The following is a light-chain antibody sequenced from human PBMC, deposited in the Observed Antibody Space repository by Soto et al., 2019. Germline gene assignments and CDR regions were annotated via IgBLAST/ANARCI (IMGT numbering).Light chain of an antibody. CDR3: QQRSNWPPT. CDR2: DAS. J-gene: IGKJ1*01. V-gene: IGKV3-11*01. CDR1: QSVSSY. Sequence: EIVLTQSPATLSLSPGESATLSCRASQSVSSYLAWYQQTPGQAPRLLIYDASNRATGIPARFSGSGSGTDFTLTISSLEPEDFAVYYCQQRSNWPPTFGQGTKVDIK.